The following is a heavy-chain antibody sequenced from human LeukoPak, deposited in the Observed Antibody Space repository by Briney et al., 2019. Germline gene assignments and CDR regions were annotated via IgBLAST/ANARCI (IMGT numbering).Heavy chain of an antibody. CDR3: ARVMITYGGIIGSFFDY. D-gene: IGHD3-16*02. CDR1: GYTFTGHY. V-gene: IGHV1-2*02. J-gene: IGHJ4*02. CDR2: INPNSGGT. Sequence: ASVRVSCKASGYTFTGHYMHWVRQAPGQGLEWMGWINPNSGGTNYAQKFQGRVTMTRDTSISTAYMELNRLRPDDTAVYYCARVMITYGGIIGSFFDYWGQGNLVTVSS.